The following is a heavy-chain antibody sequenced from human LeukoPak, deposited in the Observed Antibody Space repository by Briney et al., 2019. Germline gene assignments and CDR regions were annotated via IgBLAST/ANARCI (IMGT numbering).Heavy chain of an antibody. J-gene: IGHJ5*02. CDR2: IYGSGGSA. CDR1: GVTLSNYA. V-gene: IGHV3-23*01. CDR3: AKGAHSSGWNPNWFDP. Sequence: GGSLRLSCVASGVTLSNYAMSWARQAPGKGLKWVSSIYGSGGSAYSADSVKGRFTISRDNSKNTLFLQMNSLRVEDTAIYYCAKGAHSSGWNPNWFDPWGQGTPVTVSS. D-gene: IGHD6-19*01.